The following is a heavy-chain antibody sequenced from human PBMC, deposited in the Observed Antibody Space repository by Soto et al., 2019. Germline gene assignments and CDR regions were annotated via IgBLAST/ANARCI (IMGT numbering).Heavy chain of an antibody. D-gene: IGHD1-20*01. CDR3: ATSQKGYNWNYFGH. CDR1: GASISGSYYY. V-gene: IGHV4-39*01. J-gene: IGHJ4*02. CDR2: VFYTGFT. Sequence: SETLSLTCAVSGASISGSYYYWAWLRQSPGKGPEWIGSVFYTGFTSYNPSLESRVSVSVDTSKSQFSLKLSAVTAADTAVYYCATSQKGYNWNYFGHWGQGALVTVSS.